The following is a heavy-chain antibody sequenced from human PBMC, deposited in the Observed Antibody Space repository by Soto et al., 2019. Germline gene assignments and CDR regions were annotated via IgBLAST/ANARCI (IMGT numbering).Heavy chain of an antibody. V-gene: IGHV4-59*01. Sequence: SETLSLTCTVSGDSISGYYWSWIRQPPGKGLEWIGYIYYSGSTNYNPSLKGRVTMSVDTSKNQFSLKLTSVTAADTAMYFCAKYRRTDAEGYTFDYWGQGALVTVS. J-gene: IGHJ4*02. CDR1: GDSISGYY. CDR2: IYYSGST. D-gene: IGHD2-15*01. CDR3: AKYRRTDAEGYTFDY.